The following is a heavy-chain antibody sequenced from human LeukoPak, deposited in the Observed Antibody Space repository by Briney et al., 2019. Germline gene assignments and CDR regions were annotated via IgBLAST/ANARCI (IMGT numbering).Heavy chain of an antibody. Sequence: GGSLRLSCEVSGFTFSSYWMTWARHIPGKGLEWVANINRDGSEQHYVESVRGRFTISRDNGRNSLYLQMDSLRVDDTAVYYCAKVGAWELQRVFENWGQGTLVTVSS. D-gene: IGHD1-26*01. V-gene: IGHV3-7*01. CDR3: AKVGAWELQRVFEN. J-gene: IGHJ4*02. CDR2: INRDGSEQ. CDR1: GFTFSSYW.